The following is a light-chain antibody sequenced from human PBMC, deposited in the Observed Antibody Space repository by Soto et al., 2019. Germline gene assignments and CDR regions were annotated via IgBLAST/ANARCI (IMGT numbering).Light chain of an antibody. Sequence: DIQMTQSPSSLSASVGDRVTITFRASQGISSYLAWYQQKPGKAPKLLIYAASTLQSGVPARFSGSGSGTDFALKISRVEAEDVGVYYCMQGTHWPITFGQGTRLEIK. J-gene: IGKJ5*01. V-gene: IGKV1-9*01. CDR1: QGISSY. CDR3: MQGTHWPIT. CDR2: AAS.